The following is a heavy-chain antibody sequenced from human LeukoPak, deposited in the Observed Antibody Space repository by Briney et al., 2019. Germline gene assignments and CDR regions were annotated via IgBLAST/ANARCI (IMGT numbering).Heavy chain of an antibody. CDR1: GGSISSSSYC. CDR3: ATPLVVGATQGHDY. D-gene: IGHD1-26*01. Sequence: KSSETLSLTCTVSGGSISSSSYCWGWIRQPPGKGLEWIGSIYYSGSTYYNPSLKSRVTISVDTSKTQFSLKLSSVTAADTAVYYCATPLVVGATQGHDYWGQGTLVTVSS. CDR2: IYYSGST. J-gene: IGHJ4*02. V-gene: IGHV4-39*01.